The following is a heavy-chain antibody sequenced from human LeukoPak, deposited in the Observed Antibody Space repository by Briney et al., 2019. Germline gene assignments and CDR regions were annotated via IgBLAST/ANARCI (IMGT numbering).Heavy chain of an antibody. J-gene: IGHJ4*02. D-gene: IGHD6-13*01. CDR3: TYWAGTADGFNGPFDF. CDR1: GFTFSSYS. CDR2: ISSSSSYI. V-gene: IGHV3-21*01. Sequence: GGSLRLSCAASGFTFSSYSMNWVRQAPGKGLEWVSSISSSSSYIYYADSVKGRFTISRDNAKNSLYLQMNSLRAEDTAVYYCTYWAGTADGFNGPFDFWGQRTLVTVSS.